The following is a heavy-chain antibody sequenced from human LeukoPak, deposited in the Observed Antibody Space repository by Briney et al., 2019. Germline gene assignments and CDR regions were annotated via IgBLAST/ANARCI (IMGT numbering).Heavy chain of an antibody. D-gene: IGHD3-22*01. CDR2: IYTSGST. J-gene: IGHJ4*02. V-gene: IGHV4-4*07. Sequence: SETLSLTCTVSGGSISSYYWSWIRQPAGKGLEWIGRIYTSGSTNYNPSLKSRVTMSVDTSRNQFSQKLSSVTAADTAVYYCATLYYYDSSGNYYFDYWGQGTLVTVSS. CDR3: ATLYYYDSSGNYYFDY. CDR1: GGSISSYY.